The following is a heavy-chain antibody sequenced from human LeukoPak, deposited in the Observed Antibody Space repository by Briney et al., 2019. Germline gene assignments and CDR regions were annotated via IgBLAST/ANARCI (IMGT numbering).Heavy chain of an antibody. Sequence: SETLSLTCTVSGGSISSGDYYWSWIRQPPGKGLGWLGYIYNSGSAYYNPSLKSRVTISVDTSKNQFSLKLSSVTAADTAVYYCARLQGGRSGYYPFDYWGQGTLVTVSS. CDR1: GGSISSGDYY. CDR3: ARLQGGRSGYYPFDY. J-gene: IGHJ4*02. CDR2: IYNSGSA. D-gene: IGHD3-22*01. V-gene: IGHV4-30-4*01.